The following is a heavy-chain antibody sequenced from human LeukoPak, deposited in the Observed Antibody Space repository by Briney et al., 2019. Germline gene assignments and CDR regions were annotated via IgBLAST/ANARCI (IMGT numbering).Heavy chain of an antibody. CDR2: IYHSGST. Sequence: SETLSLTCSFSGYSISSGYYWGWIRQPPGQGLEWIGNIYHSGSTYYNPSLKSRVTISVDTSKNQFSLKLSCVTAADTAVYYCAGDFWSGYYFRDWGQGTLVSVSS. V-gene: IGHV4-38-2*02. J-gene: IGHJ4*02. D-gene: IGHD3-3*01. CDR1: GYSISSGYY. CDR3: AGDFWSGYYFRD.